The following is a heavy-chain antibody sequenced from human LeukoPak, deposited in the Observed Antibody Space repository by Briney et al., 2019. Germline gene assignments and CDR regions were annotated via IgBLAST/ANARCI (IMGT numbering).Heavy chain of an antibody. CDR3: ARDEGTSYLSSFDY. V-gene: IGHV3-23*01. CDR2: ISGSGGNT. CDR1: GFTFSSYA. D-gene: IGHD6-6*01. Sequence: PGGSLRLSCAASGFTFSSYAMTWVRQAPGKGLEWVSVISGSGGNTYYADSVKGRFTISRDHSKNTLYLQMNSLRAADTAVYYCARDEGTSYLSSFDYWGQGTLVTVSS. J-gene: IGHJ4*02.